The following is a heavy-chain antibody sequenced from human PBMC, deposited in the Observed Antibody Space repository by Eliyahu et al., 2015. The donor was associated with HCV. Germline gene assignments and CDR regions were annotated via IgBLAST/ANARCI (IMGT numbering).Heavy chain of an antibody. CDR1: GYTFXSYD. CDR3: AGRYCSGGSCAKSYYGMDV. J-gene: IGHJ6*02. CDR2: MNPNSGXT. Sequence: QVQLVQSGAEVKKPGASVKVSCKASGYTFXSYDINWVRQATGQGLEWMGWMNPNSGXTGYAQKFQGRVTMTRNTSISTAYMELSSLRSEDTAVYYCAGRYCSGGSCAKSYYGMDVWGQGTTVTVSS. V-gene: IGHV1-8*01. D-gene: IGHD2-15*01.